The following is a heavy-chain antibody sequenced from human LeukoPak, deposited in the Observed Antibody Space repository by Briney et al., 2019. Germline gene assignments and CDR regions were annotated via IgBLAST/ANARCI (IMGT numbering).Heavy chain of an antibody. Sequence: ASVKVSCKASGYTFTSYGISWVRQAPGQGLEWMGWISAYNGNTNYAQKLQGRVTMTTDTSTSTAYMELRSLRSDDTAVYYCARDKLGYYDSSLPFDYWGQGTLVTASS. D-gene: IGHD3-22*01. J-gene: IGHJ4*02. CDR3: ARDKLGYYDSSLPFDY. CDR1: GYTFTSYG. CDR2: ISAYNGNT. V-gene: IGHV1-18*01.